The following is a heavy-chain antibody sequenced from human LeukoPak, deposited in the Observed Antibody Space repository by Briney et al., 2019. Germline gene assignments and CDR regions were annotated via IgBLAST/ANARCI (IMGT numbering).Heavy chain of an antibody. CDR1: GGSISSYY. Sequence: SETLSLTCIVSGGSISSYYWSWIRQPPGKGLEWIGYIYYSGSTNYNPSLKSRVTISVATSKSQFSLKLSSVTAADTAVYYCARSGYSYGADAFDIWGQGTMVTVSS. CDR2: IYYSGST. J-gene: IGHJ3*02. D-gene: IGHD5-18*01. V-gene: IGHV4-59*01. CDR3: ARSGYSYGADAFDI.